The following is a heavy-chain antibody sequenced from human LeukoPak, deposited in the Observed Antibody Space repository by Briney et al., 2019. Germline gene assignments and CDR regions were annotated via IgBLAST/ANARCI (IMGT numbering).Heavy chain of an antibody. V-gene: IGHV3-7*01. CDR3: ARDHRGTFDY. J-gene: IGHJ4*02. CDR2: MKQDGSEK. CDR1: GFTFSNFW. Sequence: PGGSLRLSCAASGFTFSNFWLAWVRQAPGKGLEWVANMKQDGSEKNYVDSVKGRFTISRDNAKNSLSLQMNSLRAEDTAVYYCARDHRGTFDYWGQGTLVTVSS.